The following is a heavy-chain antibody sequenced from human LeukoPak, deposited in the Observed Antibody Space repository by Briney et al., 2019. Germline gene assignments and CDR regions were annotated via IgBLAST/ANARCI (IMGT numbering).Heavy chain of an antibody. CDR2: IYRGGST. CDR3: AKGGDSFSFDY. J-gene: IGHJ4*02. V-gene: IGHV3-53*01. D-gene: IGHD3-16*02. Sequence: PGGSLRLSCAASGRTVTNTYMTWVRQAPGEGLEWVSSIYRGGSTYYTASVKGRFTISRDTSKNTMYLQMDSLRAEDTAMYYCAKGGDSFSFDYWGQGALVTVSS. CDR1: GRTVTNTY.